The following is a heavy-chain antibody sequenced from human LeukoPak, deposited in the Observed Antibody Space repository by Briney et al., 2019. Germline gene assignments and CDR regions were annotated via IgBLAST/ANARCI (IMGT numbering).Heavy chain of an antibody. J-gene: IGHJ4*02. D-gene: IGHD2/OR15-2a*01. Sequence: SVKVSCKASGGTFSSYAISWVRHAPAQGLEWMGGVIPIFGTANYAQKFQGRVTITADESSSTAYMELSSLRSEDTAVYYCAREEYLKGSPDYFDYWGQGTLVTVSS. V-gene: IGHV1-69*13. CDR1: GGTFSSYA. CDR3: AREEYLKGSPDYFDY. CDR2: VIPIFGTA.